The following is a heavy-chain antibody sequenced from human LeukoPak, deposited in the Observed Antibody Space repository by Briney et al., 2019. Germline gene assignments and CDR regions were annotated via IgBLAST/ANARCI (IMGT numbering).Heavy chain of an antibody. Sequence: ASVWVSCKASGYTITDSYSITWVRQAPGQGLEWMGYISTYNGYTNYAQNLQGRVSMTTDTSTNTAYMELRSLRSDDTAVYYCARADNGAREGFDYWGQGPLVPVSS. J-gene: IGHJ4*02. V-gene: IGHV1-18*01. CDR2: ISTYNGYT. CDR3: ARADNGAREGFDY. D-gene: IGHD1-1*01. CDR1: GYTITDSYS.